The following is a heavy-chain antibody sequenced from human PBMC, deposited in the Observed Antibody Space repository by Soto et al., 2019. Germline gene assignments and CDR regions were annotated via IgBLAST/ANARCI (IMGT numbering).Heavy chain of an antibody. CDR1: GFTFSSYA. J-gene: IGHJ6*02. CDR2: ISGSGGST. CDR3: AKEAGIAVSPPDYYYYYGMDV. D-gene: IGHD6-19*01. Sequence: PGGSLRLSCAASGFTFSSYAMSWVRQAPGEGLEWVSAISGSGGSTYYADSVKGRFTISRDNSKNTLYLQMNSLRAEDTAVYYCAKEAGIAVSPPDYYYYYGMDVWGQGTTVTVSS. V-gene: IGHV3-23*01.